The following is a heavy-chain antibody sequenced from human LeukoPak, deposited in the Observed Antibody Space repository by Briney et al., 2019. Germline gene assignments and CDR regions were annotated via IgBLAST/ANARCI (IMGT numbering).Heavy chain of an antibody. D-gene: IGHD4-17*01. CDR1: GFTFTTYS. Sequence: GGSLRLSCEASGFTFTTYSMTWVRQAPGKGLEWVSIISNGSSAIFSADALKGRFTISRDDAKSLLYLDMNSLRAEDTAVYYCARGHTAVTRHFDFWGQGTLVTVSS. CDR2: ISNGSSAI. J-gene: IGHJ4*02. CDR3: ARGHTAVTRHFDF. V-gene: IGHV3-21*01.